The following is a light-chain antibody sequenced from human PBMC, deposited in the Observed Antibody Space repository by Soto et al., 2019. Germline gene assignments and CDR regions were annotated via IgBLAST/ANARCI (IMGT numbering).Light chain of an antibody. J-gene: IGKJ5*01. CDR1: QSVGSY. CDR2: DAS. Sequence: EIVLTHSPVTLSLSPGEIATLSCRASQSVGSYLAWYQQKPGQAPRLLIYDASNRATGIPARFSGSGSGTDFTLTISSLEPEDFAVYYCQQRKNWQVTFGQGTRLEIK. CDR3: QQRKNWQVT. V-gene: IGKV3-11*01.